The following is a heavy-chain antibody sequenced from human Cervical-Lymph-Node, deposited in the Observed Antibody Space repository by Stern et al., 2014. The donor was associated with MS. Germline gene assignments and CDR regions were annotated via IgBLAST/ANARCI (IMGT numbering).Heavy chain of an antibody. CDR2: ISYDGSNK. J-gene: IGHJ4*02. CDR1: GFTFSSYG. V-gene: IGHV3-30*18. Sequence: VQLVESGGGVVQPGRSLRLSCAASGFTFSSYGMHWVRQAPGKGLEWVAVISYDGSNKYYADSVKGRFTISRDNSKNTLYLQMNSLRAEDTAVYYCAKLGYQGDWGQGTLVTVSS. CDR3: AKLGYQGD. D-gene: IGHD6-13*01.